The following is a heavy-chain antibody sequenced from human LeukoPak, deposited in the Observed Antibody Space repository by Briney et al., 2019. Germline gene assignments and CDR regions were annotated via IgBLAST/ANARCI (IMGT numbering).Heavy chain of an antibody. D-gene: IGHD6-13*01. V-gene: IGHV3-30-3*01. CDR3: ARRSRFAAALPVWAFDI. J-gene: IGHJ3*02. Sequence: GRSLRLSCAASGFTFSSYAMHWVRQAPGKGLEWVAVISYDGSNKYYADSVKGRFTISRDNSKNTLYLQMNSLRAEDTAVYYCARRSRFAAALPVWAFDIWGQGTMVTVSS. CDR1: GFTFSSYA. CDR2: ISYDGSNK.